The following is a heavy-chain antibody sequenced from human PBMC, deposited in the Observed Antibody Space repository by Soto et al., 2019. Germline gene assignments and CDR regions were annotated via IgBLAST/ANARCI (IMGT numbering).Heavy chain of an antibody. D-gene: IGHD4-17*01. Sequence: EVQMVESGGSLIQLWRPLRLSCAASGFTVRNNYMTWVRQAPGKGLEWVSFIFSGGTTDYADSVKGRFTISRDTSKNTLYLQMNSLRAEDTAVYYCARDQGPTAYWCQGTLVTVSS. CDR3: ARDQGPTAY. J-gene: IGHJ4*02. V-gene: IGHV3-53*01. CDR1: GFTVRNNY. CDR2: IFSGGTT.